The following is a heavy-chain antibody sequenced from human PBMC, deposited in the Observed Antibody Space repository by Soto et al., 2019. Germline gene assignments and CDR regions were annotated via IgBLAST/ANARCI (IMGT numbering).Heavy chain of an antibody. CDR3: AREEVGAIYY. CDR1: GGSISSYY. Sequence: SETLSLTCTVSGGSISSYYWSWIRQPPGKGLEWIGYIYYSGSTNYNPSLKSRVTISVDTSKNQFSLKLSSVTAADTAVYYCAREEVGAIYYWGQGTLVTVSS. D-gene: IGHD1-26*01. J-gene: IGHJ4*02. CDR2: IYYSGST. V-gene: IGHV4-59*01.